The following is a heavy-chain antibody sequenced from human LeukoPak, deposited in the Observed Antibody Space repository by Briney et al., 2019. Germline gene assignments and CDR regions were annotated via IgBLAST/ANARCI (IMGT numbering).Heavy chain of an antibody. CDR2: ISWNSGSI. CDR3: AKGHTYGLGESYLDF. CDR1: GDTFDDYA. Sequence: GGSLRLSCEASGDTFDDYAMHWVRQAPGKGLEWVSAISWNSGSIGYADSVKGRFTISRDNGKNSLYLQMNSLRTEDTALYYCAKGHTYGLGESYLDFWGQGTLVSVSS. V-gene: IGHV3-9*01. D-gene: IGHD5-18*01. J-gene: IGHJ4*02.